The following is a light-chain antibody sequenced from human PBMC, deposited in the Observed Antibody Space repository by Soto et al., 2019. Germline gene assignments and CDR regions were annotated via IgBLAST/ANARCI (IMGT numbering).Light chain of an antibody. V-gene: IGKV3-11*01. CDR3: QQRSNWPPIT. J-gene: IGKJ5*01. CDR2: DAS. Sequence: EIVLTQSPATLFLSPGERATLSCRASQSVSSYLAWYQQKPGPAPRLLIYDASNRATGIPARFSGSGSGTDFTLTISRLEPEDFAVYYCQQRSNWPPITFAQGTRLEIK. CDR1: QSVSSY.